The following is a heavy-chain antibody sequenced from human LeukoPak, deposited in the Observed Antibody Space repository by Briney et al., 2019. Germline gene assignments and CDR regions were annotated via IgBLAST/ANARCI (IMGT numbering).Heavy chain of an antibody. D-gene: IGHD6-13*01. V-gene: IGHV1-18*01. CDR3: ARSPFTSSWYTTHYYYYYMDV. Sequence: ASVKVSCKASGYTFTSYGISWVRQAPGQGLEWMGWISAYNGNTNYAQKLQGRVTMTTDTSATTAYMELRSLTSDDTAVYYCARSPFTSSWYTTHYYYYYMDVWGKGTTVTVSS. CDR2: ISAYNGNT. CDR1: GYTFTSYG. J-gene: IGHJ6*03.